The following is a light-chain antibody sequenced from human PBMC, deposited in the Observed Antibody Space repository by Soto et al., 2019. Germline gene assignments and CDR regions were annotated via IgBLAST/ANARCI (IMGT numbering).Light chain of an antibody. CDR2: DVS. V-gene: IGLV2-14*03. Sequence: QSVLTQPASVSGSPGQSITISCSGTSSDVGGFNFVSWYQQQPGEAPKLMIYDVSKRPSGVSNRFSGSKSGNTASLTISGLQAEDEADSYCSSYTASSTLVFGGGTKVTVL. CDR1: SSDVGGFNF. J-gene: IGLJ2*01. CDR3: SSYTASSTLV.